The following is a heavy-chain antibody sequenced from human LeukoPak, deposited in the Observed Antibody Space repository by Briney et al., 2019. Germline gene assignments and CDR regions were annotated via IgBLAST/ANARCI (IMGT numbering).Heavy chain of an antibody. V-gene: IGHV1-18*01. CDR3: ARDRLDDFWSGYHQDFDY. D-gene: IGHD3-3*01. CDR1: GYTFTSYG. CDR2: ISAYNGNT. J-gene: IGHJ4*02. Sequence: ASVKVSCKASGYTFTSYGISWVRQAPGQGLEWMGWISAYNGNTSYAQKLQGRVTMTTDTSTSTAYMELRSLRSDDTAVYYCARDRLDDFWSGYHQDFDYWGQGTLVTVSS.